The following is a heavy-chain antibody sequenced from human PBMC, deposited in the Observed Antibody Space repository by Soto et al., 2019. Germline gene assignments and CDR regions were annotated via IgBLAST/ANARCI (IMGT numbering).Heavy chain of an antibody. Sequence: SETLSLTCTVSGGSISSSSYYWGWIRQPPGKGLEWIGSIYYSGSTYYNPSLKSRVTISVDTSKNQFSLKLSSVTAADTAVYYCARHFFVGPRYIVVVPAAMIHPFDYWGQGTLVTVSS. CDR3: ARHFFVGPRYIVVVPAAMIHPFDY. D-gene: IGHD2-2*01. CDR2: IYYSGST. CDR1: GGSISSSSYY. V-gene: IGHV4-39*01. J-gene: IGHJ4*02.